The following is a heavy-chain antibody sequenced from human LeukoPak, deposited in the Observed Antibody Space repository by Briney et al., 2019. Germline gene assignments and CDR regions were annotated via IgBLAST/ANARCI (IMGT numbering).Heavy chain of an antibody. CDR1: GYTFTSYG. V-gene: IGHV1-18*01. D-gene: IGHD1-26*01. J-gene: IGHJ6*03. CDR2: ISAYNGNT. Sequence: ASVKVSRKASGYTFTSYGISWVRQAPGQGLEWMGWISAYNGNTNYAQKLQGRVTMTTDTSTSTAYMELRSLRSDDTAVYYCARGGIVGATTHYYYYMDVWGKGPRSPSP. CDR3: ARGGIVGATTHYYYYMDV.